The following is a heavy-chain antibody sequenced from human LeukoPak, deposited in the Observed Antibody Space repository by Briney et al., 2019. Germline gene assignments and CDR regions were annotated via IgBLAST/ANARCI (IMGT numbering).Heavy chain of an antibody. D-gene: IGHD6-13*01. J-gene: IGHJ4*02. CDR2: IKPDGSEE. CDR3: ASDWGYTSSWDRFEY. V-gene: IGHV3-7*05. Sequence: GGSLRLSCAASGFTFSAAWMAWIRQAPGKGLEWVANIKPDGSEEFYVDSVKGRFTISRDNAKNSLYLQMNSLRAEDTAVYYCASDWGYTSSWDRFEYWGQGTLVTVSS. CDR1: GFTFSAAW.